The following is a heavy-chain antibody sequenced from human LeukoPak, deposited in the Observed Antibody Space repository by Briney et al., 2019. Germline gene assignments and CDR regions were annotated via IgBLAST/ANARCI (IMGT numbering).Heavy chain of an antibody. CDR1: GFTFSSYS. CDR3: ARGTRVAANLHTA. Sequence: GGTLRLSCAASGFTFSSYSMNWVRQAPGNGLEWVSSISSSSSYIYYADSVKGRFTISRDNAKNSLYLQMNSLRAEDTAVYYCARGTRVAANLHTAWGQGTLVTVSS. V-gene: IGHV3-21*01. J-gene: IGHJ5*02. D-gene: IGHD2-15*01. CDR2: ISSSSSYI.